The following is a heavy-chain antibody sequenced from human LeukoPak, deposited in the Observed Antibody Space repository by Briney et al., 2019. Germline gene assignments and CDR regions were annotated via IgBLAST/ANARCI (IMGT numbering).Heavy chain of an antibody. V-gene: IGHV4-30-2*01. CDR2: IYHSGST. CDR3: AREGSSYPTPYDAFDI. CDR1: GGSISSSSYY. Sequence: SETLSLTCTVSGGSISSSSYYWSWIRQPPGKGLEWIGYIYHSGSTYYNPSLKSRVTISVDRSKNQFSLKLSSVTAADTAVYYCAREGSSYPTPYDAFDIWGQGTMVTVSS. J-gene: IGHJ3*02. D-gene: IGHD6-13*01.